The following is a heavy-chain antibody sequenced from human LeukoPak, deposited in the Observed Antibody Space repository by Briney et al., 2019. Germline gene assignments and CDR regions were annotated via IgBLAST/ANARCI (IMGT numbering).Heavy chain of an antibody. Sequence: PGGSLRLSCAASGFTVSSNYMSWVRQAPGKGLEWVSVIYSGGSTYYADSVKGRFTISRDNSKNTLYLQMNSLRADDTAVYYCASFYSSGWVDAFDIWGQGTMVTVSS. CDR3: ASFYSSGWVDAFDI. CDR1: GFTVSSNY. D-gene: IGHD6-19*01. J-gene: IGHJ3*02. V-gene: IGHV3-53*01. CDR2: IYSGGST.